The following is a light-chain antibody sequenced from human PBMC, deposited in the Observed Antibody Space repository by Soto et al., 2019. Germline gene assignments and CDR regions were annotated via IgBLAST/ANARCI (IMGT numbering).Light chain of an antibody. CDR3: QQAYVFPPT. J-gene: IGKJ2*01. CDR2: AAS. V-gene: IGKV1-12*01. Sequence: DLQMTQSPSSVSASVGDRVTISCRASQYIASSLAWYQHKPGTVPKLLIYAASYLQGGVPSRFRGSASRTDFTLTISGLQPEDFATYYCQQAYVFPPTFGQGTNLEIK. CDR1: QYIASS.